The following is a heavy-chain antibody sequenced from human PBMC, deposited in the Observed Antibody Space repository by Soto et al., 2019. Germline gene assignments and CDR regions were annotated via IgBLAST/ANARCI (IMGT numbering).Heavy chain of an antibody. CDR3: VRSGHTFGGVM. CDR1: GASKNNYY. D-gene: IGHD3-16*01. J-gene: IGHJ4*02. CDR2: MYSSGSS. V-gene: IGHV4-59*01. Sequence: SETLSLTCSVSGASKNNYYGSWVRQPPGRGLEWIGYMYSSGSSNYNSSLKSRVTISVDTSKNQFSLKLSSVTAADTAVYYCVRSGHTFGGVMWGLGTLVTVSS.